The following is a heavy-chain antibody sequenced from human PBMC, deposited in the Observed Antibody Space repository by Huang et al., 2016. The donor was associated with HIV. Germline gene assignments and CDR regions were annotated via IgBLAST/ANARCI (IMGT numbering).Heavy chain of an antibody. CDR3: ARGRATTGTGYFQH. CDR1: GFTFSNYT. Sequence: EVQLVESGGGLVKPGGSLRLSCAASGFTFSNYTMNWFRQAPGKGLEWVSSISCSSNYIYYADSVKGRFTISRDNAKNSLYVQMNSLRGEDTAVYYCARGRATTGTGYFQHWGRGTLVTVSS. CDR2: ISCSSNYI. D-gene: IGHD6-13*01. V-gene: IGHV3-21*02. J-gene: IGHJ1*01.